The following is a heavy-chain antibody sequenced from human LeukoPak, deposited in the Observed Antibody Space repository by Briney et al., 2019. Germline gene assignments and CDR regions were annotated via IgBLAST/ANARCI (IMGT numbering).Heavy chain of an antibody. CDR3: AGSPVGATDY. V-gene: IGHV4-59*01. CDR1: GGSISSYY. J-gene: IGHJ4*02. Sequence: SETLSLTCTVSGGSISSYYWSWIRQPPGKGLEWIGHIYYSGGTSYNPSLKSRVTISLDTSKNQFSLKLSSVTAADTAVYYCAGSPVGATDYWGQGTLVTVSS. CDR2: IYYSGGT. D-gene: IGHD1-26*01.